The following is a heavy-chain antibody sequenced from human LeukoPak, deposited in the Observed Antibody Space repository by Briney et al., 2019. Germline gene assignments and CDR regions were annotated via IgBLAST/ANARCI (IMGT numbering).Heavy chain of an antibody. CDR3: ARSRGSWAFDI. CDR1: GGSISSYY. D-gene: IGHD3-10*01. V-gene: IGHV4-59*01. CDR2: IYYSGST. J-gene: IGHJ3*02. Sequence: PSETLSLTCTVSGGSISSYYWSWIRQPPGKGLEWIGYIYYSGSTNYNPSLKSRLTISIDTSKNEFSLKLTSVTAADTAFYYCARSRGSWAFDIWGQGTMVTVSS.